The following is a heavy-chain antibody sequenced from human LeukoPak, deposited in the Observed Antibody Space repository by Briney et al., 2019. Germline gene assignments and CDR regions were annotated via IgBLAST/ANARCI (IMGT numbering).Heavy chain of an antibody. CDR1: GFTFSGSA. Sequence: GGSLRLSCAASGFTFSGSAMHWVRQASGKGLEWVGRIRSKANSYATAYAASVKGRFTISRDDSKNTAYLQMNSLKTEDTAVYYCTRLPNYGDNWFDPWGQGILVTVSS. CDR2: IRSKANSYAT. D-gene: IGHD3-16*01. V-gene: IGHV3-73*01. CDR3: TRLPNYGDNWFDP. J-gene: IGHJ5*02.